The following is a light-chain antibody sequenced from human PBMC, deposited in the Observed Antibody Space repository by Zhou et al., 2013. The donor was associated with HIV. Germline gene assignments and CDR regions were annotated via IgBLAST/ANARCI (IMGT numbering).Light chain of an antibody. J-gene: IGKJ2*01. V-gene: IGKV3-20*01. CDR1: QSVSSY. CDR2: GAF. Sequence: EIVMTQSPATLSLSPGERATLSCRASQSVSSYLAWYQQKPGQAPRLLIHGAFSRATGIPDRFSGSGSGTDFTLTISRLEPEDFAVYYCQQYGSSPPNTFGQGTRLEIK. CDR3: QQYGSSPPNT.